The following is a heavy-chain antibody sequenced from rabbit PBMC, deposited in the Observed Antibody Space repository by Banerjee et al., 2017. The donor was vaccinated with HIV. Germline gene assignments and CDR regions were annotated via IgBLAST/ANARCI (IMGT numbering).Heavy chain of an antibody. CDR3: ARIFVGSGGNGNL. Sequence: QSLEESGGDLVKPGASLTLACTASGFSFSIYYWMCWVRQAPGKGLEWIACVYGGSTGSTYYANWAKGRFTISKTSSTTVTLQMTSLTAADTAAYFCARIFVGSGGNGNLWGPGTLVTDS. CDR1: GFSFSIYYW. CDR2: VYGGSTGST. V-gene: IGHV1S40*01. J-gene: IGHJ4*01. D-gene: IGHD1-1*01.